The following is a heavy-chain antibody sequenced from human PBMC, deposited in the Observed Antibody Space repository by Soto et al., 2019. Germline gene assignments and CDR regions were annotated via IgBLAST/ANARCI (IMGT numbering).Heavy chain of an antibody. CDR1: GFTFSSYA. V-gene: IGHV3-23*01. J-gene: IGHJ4*02. CDR2: ISGSGGST. Sequence: GGSLRLSCAASGFTFSSYAMSWVRQAPGKGLEWVSAISGSGGSTYYADSVKGRFTISRDNSKNTLYLQMNSPRAEDTAVYYCARRYVWGSYRYLDYWGQGTLVTVSS. CDR3: ARRYVWGSYRYLDY. D-gene: IGHD3-16*02.